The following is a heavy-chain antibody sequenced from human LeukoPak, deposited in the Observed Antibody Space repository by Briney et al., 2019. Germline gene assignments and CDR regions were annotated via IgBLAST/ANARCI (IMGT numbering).Heavy chain of an antibody. Sequence: VGSLRRSRVGSGFTFIDYYMTWRRQAPGKGLEWVSYMSGSGSAIDYADSVKGRCTLSRDNAKNSLYLQMNSLRAEDSAVYYCARPLGGKDYFDSWGQGTPVTVSS. D-gene: IGHD4-23*01. CDR2: MSGSGSAI. CDR3: ARPLGGKDYFDS. V-gene: IGHV3-11*04. J-gene: IGHJ4*02. CDR1: GFTFIDYY.